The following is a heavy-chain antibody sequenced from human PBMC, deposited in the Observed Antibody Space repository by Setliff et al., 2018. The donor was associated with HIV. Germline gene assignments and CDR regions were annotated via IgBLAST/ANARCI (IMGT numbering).Heavy chain of an antibody. V-gene: IGHV4-39*02. Sequence: SETLSLTCNVSGDSISSSSYYWGWIRQPPGKGLEGSGSFHYSGSTSYNPSLRSRVTISVDTSKNQFSLKLSSVTAADTAVYYCGREGEGELPGYWGQGTLVTVSS. CDR1: GDSISSSSYY. D-gene: IGHD1-7*01. J-gene: IGHJ4*02. CDR2: FHYSGST. CDR3: GREGEGELPGY.